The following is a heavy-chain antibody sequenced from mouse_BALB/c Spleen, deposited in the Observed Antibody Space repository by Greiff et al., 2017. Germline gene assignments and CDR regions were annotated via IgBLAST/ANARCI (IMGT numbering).Heavy chain of an antibody. CDR1: GFTFSSYT. J-gene: IGHJ3*01. CDR3: ARHHDGYSSWFAY. V-gene: IGHV5-12-2*01. D-gene: IGHD2-3*01. Sequence: EVKLVESGGGLVQPGGSLKLSCAASGFTFSSYTMSWVRQTPEKRLEWVAYISNGGGNTYYPDTVKGRFTISRDNAKNTLYLQMSSLKSEDTAMYYCARHHDGYSSWFAYWGQGTLVTVSA. CDR2: ISNGGGNT.